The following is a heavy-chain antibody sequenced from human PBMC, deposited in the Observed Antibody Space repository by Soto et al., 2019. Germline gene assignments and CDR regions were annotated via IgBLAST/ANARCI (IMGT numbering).Heavy chain of an antibody. J-gene: IGHJ4*02. CDR1: GYAFTSYG. Sequence: GASVKVSCKASGYAFTSYGISWVRQAPGQGLEWMGWISAFNGNTYYAQKLQGRVTMTTDTSTSTAYMELRSLRSDDTAVYYCARNYDSSGYYSILTDSWGQGTVVTVSS. D-gene: IGHD3-22*01. CDR3: ARNYDSSGYYSILTDS. V-gene: IGHV1-18*01. CDR2: ISAFNGNT.